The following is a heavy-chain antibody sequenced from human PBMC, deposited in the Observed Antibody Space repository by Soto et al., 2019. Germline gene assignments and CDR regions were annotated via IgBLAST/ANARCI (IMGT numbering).Heavy chain of an antibody. CDR3: ARRESAPIGRYFDL. Sequence: QLQLQESGPGLVKPSETLSLTCTVSGGSISSSSYYWGWIRQPPGKGLEWIGSIYYSGSTYYNPSLKSRVTISVDTSKNQFSLKLSSVTAADTAVYYCARRESAPIGRYFDLWGRGTLVTVSS. D-gene: IGHD1-26*01. CDR2: IYYSGST. V-gene: IGHV4-39*01. J-gene: IGHJ2*01. CDR1: GGSISSSSYY.